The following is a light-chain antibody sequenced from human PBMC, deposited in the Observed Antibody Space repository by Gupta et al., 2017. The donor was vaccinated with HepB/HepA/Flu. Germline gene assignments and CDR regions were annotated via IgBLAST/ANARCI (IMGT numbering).Light chain of an antibody. CDR3: QQYGSSPQNT. V-gene: IGKV3-20*01. CDR2: GAS. CDR1: QSVSSSY. J-gene: IGKJ3*01. Sequence: EIVFTQSPGTLSLSPGERATLSCRDSQSVSSSYFAWYQQKPGQAPRLLIYGASSRATGVPDRFSGSGSGTDFTLTISRLEPEDFAVYYCQQYGSSPQNTFGPGTKVDIK.